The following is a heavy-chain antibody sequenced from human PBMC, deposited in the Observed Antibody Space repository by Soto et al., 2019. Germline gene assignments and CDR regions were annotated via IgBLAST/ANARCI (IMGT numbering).Heavy chain of an antibody. J-gene: IGHJ4*02. CDR1: GGTFSSYA. CDR3: ARGHSGYDLASNVDY. Sequence: QVQLVQSGAEVKKPGSSVKVSCKASGGTFSSYAISWVRQAPGQGLEWMGGIIPIFGTANYAQKFQGRVTIXXDXSXXTAYMELSSLRSEDTAVYYCARGHSGYDLASNVDYWGQGTLVTVSS. D-gene: IGHD5-12*01. CDR2: IIPIFGTA. V-gene: IGHV1-69*12.